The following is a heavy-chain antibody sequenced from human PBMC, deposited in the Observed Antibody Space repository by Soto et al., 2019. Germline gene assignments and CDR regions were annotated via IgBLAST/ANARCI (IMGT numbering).Heavy chain of an antibody. V-gene: IGHV3-74*01. CDR1: GFTFTNYW. CDR3: GSVFEY. Sequence: DVQLVESGGRLVQPGGSLRLSCAASGFTFTNYWMHWVRQGPEKGLVWVSRIDNDGIYTSYADSVKGRFTISRDNAKNTLYLEMNNLRAEDTAVYYCGSVFEYWGQGSLVTVSS. J-gene: IGHJ4*02. CDR2: IDNDGIYT.